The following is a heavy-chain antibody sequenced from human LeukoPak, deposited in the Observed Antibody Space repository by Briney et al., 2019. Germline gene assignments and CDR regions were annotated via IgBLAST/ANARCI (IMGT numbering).Heavy chain of an antibody. CDR3: ARTEPSHYYGSGSFDY. J-gene: IGHJ4*02. CDR1: GGSISSGGYS. V-gene: IGHV4-30-2*01. CDR2: IYHSGST. Sequence: SQTLSLTCAVSGGSISSGGYSWSWIRQPPGKGLEWIGYIYHSGSTYYNPSLKSRVTISVDRSKSQFSLKLSSVTAADTAVYYCARTEPSHYYGSGSFDYWGQGTLVTVSS. D-gene: IGHD3-10*01.